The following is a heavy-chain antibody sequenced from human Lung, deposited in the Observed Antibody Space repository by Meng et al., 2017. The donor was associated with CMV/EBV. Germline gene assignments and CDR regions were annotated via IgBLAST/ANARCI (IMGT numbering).Heavy chain of an antibody. Sequence: GGSXRLXXAASGFTFSISWMSWVRQTPGKGLEWVAFIRHDGTTKFYGDSAKGRFTISRDNSKNTVYLQMNSLRPEETAVYYCAKDLLLFGGANAYFDSWGQETLVXVSS. V-gene: IGHV3-30*02. J-gene: IGHJ4*02. CDR3: AKDLLLFGGANAYFDS. CDR2: IRHDGTTK. D-gene: IGHD3-16*01. CDR1: GFTFSISW.